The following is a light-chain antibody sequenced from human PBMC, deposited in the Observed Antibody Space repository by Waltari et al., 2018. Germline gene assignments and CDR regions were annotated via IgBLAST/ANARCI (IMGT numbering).Light chain of an antibody. Sequence: QCALTQPASVSGSPGQSITISCTGTSSDVGGYNFVSWYQQHPGKAPKLMIYDVNNRPSGVSNRFSGSKSGNTASLTISGLQAEDEADYYCSSYTSISTLVFGTGTKVTVL. V-gene: IGLV2-14*03. CDR3: SSYTSISTLV. CDR1: SSDVGGYNF. CDR2: DVN. J-gene: IGLJ1*01.